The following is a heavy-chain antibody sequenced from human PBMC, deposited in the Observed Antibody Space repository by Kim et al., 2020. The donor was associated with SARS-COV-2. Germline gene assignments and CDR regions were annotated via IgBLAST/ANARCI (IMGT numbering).Heavy chain of an antibody. Sequence: GGSLRLSCAASGFTFSSYGMHWVRQAPGKGLEWVAVIWYDGSNKYYADSVKGRFTISRDNSKNTLYLQMNSLRAEDTAVYYCASGGCSYDRSVLYAFDIWGQGTMVTVSS. V-gene: IGHV3-33*08. D-gene: IGHD3-22*01. CDR3: ASGGCSYDRSVLYAFDI. CDR2: IWYDGSNK. CDR1: GFTFSSYG. J-gene: IGHJ3*02.